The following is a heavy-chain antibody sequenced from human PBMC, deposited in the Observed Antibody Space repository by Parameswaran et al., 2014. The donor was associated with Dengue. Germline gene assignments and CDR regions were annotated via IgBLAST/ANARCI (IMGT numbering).Heavy chain of an antibody. D-gene: IGHD3-3*01. J-gene: IGHJ4*02. CDR3: ASMRVVNGLNDY. Sequence: WVRQAPGQGLEWMGWINPNSGGTNYAQKFQGRVTMTRDTSISTAYMELSRLRSDDTAVYYCASMRVVNGLNDYWGQGTLVTVSS. V-gene: IGHV1-2*02. CDR2: INPNSGGT.